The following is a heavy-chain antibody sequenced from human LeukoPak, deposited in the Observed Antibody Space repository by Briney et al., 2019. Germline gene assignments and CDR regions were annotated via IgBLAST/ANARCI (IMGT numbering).Heavy chain of an antibody. Sequence: SETLSLTCTVSGGSISSYYWSWIRQPPGKGLEWIGSIYYSGSTNYNPSLKSRVTISVDTSKNQFSLKLSSVTAADTAVHYCARGSSWGSGTYFDYWGQGTLVTVSS. CDR3: ARGSSWGSGTYFDY. CDR2: IYYSGST. D-gene: IGHD3-10*01. V-gene: IGHV4-59*01. J-gene: IGHJ4*02. CDR1: GGSISSYY.